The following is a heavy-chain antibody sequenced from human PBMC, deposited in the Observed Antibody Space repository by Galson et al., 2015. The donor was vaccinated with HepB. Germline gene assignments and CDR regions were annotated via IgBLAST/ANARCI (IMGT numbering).Heavy chain of an antibody. CDR1: GYTLTELS. J-gene: IGHJ4*02. D-gene: IGHD3-16*02. CDR3: ASIRLNDYVWGSYRYYFDY. CDR2: FDPEDGET. V-gene: IGHV1-24*01. Sequence: SVKVSCKVSGYTLTELSMHWVRQAPGKGLEWMGGFDPEDGETIYAQKFQGRVTMTEDTSTDTAYMELSSLRSEDTAVYYCASIRLNDYVWGSYRYYFDYWGQGTLVTVSS.